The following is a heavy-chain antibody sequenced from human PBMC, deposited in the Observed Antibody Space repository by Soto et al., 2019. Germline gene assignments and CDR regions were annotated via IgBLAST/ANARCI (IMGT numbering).Heavy chain of an antibody. CDR2: ISYDGSNK. J-gene: IGHJ4*02. CDR1: GFTFSSYA. V-gene: IGHV3-30-3*01. CDR3: ARAGGLLLDY. Sequence: QMQLVESGGGVVQPGRSLRLSCAASGFTFSSYAMHWVRQAPGKGLEWVAVISYDGSNKYYADSVKGRFTISRDISKTTLYLQMNSLRAEDTAVYYCARAGGLLLDYWGQGTRVTVSS. D-gene: IGHD2-15*01.